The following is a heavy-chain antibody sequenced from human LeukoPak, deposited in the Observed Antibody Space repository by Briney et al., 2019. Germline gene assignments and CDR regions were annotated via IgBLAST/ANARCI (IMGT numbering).Heavy chain of an antibody. CDR2: ISYDGSTT. V-gene: IGHV3-30-3*01. CDR3: ARDNDFWSGYLDY. CDR1: GFTFSRYA. Sequence: GSLRLSCAASGFTFSRYAMHWVRQAPGKGLEWVAVISYDGSTTYYADSVKGRFTISRDNSKNTLYLQMNSLRAEDTAVYYCARDNDFWSGYLDYWGQGTLVTVSS. D-gene: IGHD3-3*01. J-gene: IGHJ4*02.